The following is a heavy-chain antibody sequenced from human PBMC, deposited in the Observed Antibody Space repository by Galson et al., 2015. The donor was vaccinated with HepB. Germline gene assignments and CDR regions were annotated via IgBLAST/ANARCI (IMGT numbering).Heavy chain of an antibody. Sequence: TLSLTCTVSGGSISSGSYYWSWIRQPAGKGLEWIGRIYTSGSTNYNPSLKSRVTMSVDTSKNQFSLKLSSVTAADTAVYYCARDRGKGLGTYAFDIWGQGTMVTVSS. J-gene: IGHJ3*02. CDR1: GGSISSGSYY. CDR2: IYTSGST. D-gene: IGHD3-16*01. V-gene: IGHV4-61*02. CDR3: ARDRGKGLGTYAFDI.